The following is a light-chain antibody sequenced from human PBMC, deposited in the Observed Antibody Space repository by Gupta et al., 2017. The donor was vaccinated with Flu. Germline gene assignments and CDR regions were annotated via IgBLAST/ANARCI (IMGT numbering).Light chain of an antibody. CDR2: KAS. CDR3: QQYNGYPWT. V-gene: IGKV1-5*03. Sequence: DIQMTQSPSTLSASVGDRVTITCRASQSISSWLAWYQQKPEKAPKLLIYKASSLESGVPSRFSGSGSGTEFTLTISSLQPDDFATYYCQQYNGYPWTFGQGTKVEIK. J-gene: IGKJ1*01. CDR1: QSISSW.